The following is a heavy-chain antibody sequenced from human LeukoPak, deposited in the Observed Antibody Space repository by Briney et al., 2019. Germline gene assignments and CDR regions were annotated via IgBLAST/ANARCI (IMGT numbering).Heavy chain of an antibody. CDR1: GVSINTYF. J-gene: IGHJ4*02. CDR3: ASQLGGTTFH. Sequence: SETLSLTCTVSGVSINTYFWSWIRQPPGKGLEWIGYVYYNGITNYNPSLKSRVSISLDTSKNQFSLRLNSVTAAETAVYYCASQLGGTTFHWGQGTLVTVSS. V-gene: IGHV4-59*01. CDR2: VYYNGIT. D-gene: IGHD1/OR15-1a*01.